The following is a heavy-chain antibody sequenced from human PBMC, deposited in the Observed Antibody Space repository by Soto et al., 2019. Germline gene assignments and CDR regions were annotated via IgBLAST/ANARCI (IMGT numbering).Heavy chain of an antibody. CDR2: IDPSDSYT. J-gene: IGHJ6*02. D-gene: IGHD5-12*01. V-gene: IGHV5-10-1*01. Sequence: GESLKISCRGSGYSFSIYWISWGRPTPGKGTEWMGRIDPSDSYTNYSPSFQGHVTISADKSISTAYLQWSSLKASDTAMYYCASTGSGFWDYYYYGMDVWGQGTTVTVSS. CDR3: ASTGSGFWDYYYYGMDV. CDR1: GYSFSIYW.